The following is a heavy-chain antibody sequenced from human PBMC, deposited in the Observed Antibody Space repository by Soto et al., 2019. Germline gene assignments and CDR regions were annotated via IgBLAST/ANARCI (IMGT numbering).Heavy chain of an antibody. CDR3: AAERRSYGNYYYYYYGMDV. V-gene: IGHV1-58*01. J-gene: IGHJ6*02. CDR2: IVVGSGNT. D-gene: IGHD5-18*01. Sequence: GASVKVSCKASGFTFTSSAVQWVRQARGQRLEWIGWIVVGSGNTNYAQKFQERVTITRDMSTSTAYMELSSLRSEDTAVYYCAAERRSYGNYYYYYYGMDVWGQGTTVTVSS. CDR1: GFTFTSSA.